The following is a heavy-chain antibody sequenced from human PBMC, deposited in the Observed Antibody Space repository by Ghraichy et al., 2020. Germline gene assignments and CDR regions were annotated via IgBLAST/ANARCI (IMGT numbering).Heavy chain of an antibody. J-gene: IGHJ6*03. CDR2: IIPIFGTA. CDR1: GGTFSSYA. V-gene: IGHV1-69*13. Sequence: SVKVSCKASGGTFSSYAISWVRQAPGQGLEWMGGIIPIFGTANYAQKFQGRVTITADESTSTAYMELSSLRSEDTAVYYCARGVAHYGLWSGCRAGNYYYYMDVWGKGTTVTVSS. CDR3: ARGVAHYGLWSGCRAGNYYYYMDV. D-gene: IGHD3-3*01.